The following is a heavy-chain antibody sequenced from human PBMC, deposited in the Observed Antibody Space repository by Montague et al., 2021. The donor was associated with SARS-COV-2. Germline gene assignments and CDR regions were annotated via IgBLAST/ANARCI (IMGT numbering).Heavy chain of an antibody. D-gene: IGHD4-11*01. J-gene: IGHJ6*02. V-gene: IGHV4-38-2*02. CDR2: IYHSGSA. CDR1: GYSISSGYY. CDR3: ARDDYTPGDYYYYYGMDV. Sequence: SETLSLTCTVSGYSISSGYYWSWIRQPPGKGLEWIGSIYHSGSAYYNPSLKSRVTISVDTSKNQFSLKLSSVTAADAAVYYCARDDYTPGDYYYYYGMDVWGQGTTVTVSS.